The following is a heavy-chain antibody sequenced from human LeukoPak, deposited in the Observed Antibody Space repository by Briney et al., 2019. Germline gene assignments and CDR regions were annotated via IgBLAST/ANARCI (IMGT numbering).Heavy chain of an antibody. CDR2: INHSGST. CDR3: ARHSTETIFGVVKPYFYY. Sequence: SETLSLTCAVYGGSFSGYYWSWIRQPPGKGLEWIGEINHSGSTNYNPSLKSRVTISVDMSKNQFSLKLSSVTAADTAVYYCARHSTETIFGVVKPYFYYWGQGTLVTASS. CDR1: GGSFSGYY. V-gene: IGHV4-34*01. J-gene: IGHJ4*02. D-gene: IGHD3-3*01.